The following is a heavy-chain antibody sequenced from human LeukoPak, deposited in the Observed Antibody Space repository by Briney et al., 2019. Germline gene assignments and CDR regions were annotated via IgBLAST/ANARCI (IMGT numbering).Heavy chain of an antibody. J-gene: IGHJ6*02. D-gene: IGHD3-22*01. CDR1: GFTFSSYS. V-gene: IGHV3-21*01. CDR3: AREADYDSSGYYPFDGMDV. Sequence: GGSLRLSCEASGFTFSSYSMNWVRQAPGKGLEWVSSISSSSSYIYYADSVKGRFTISRDNAKNSLYLQMNSLRAEDTAVYYCAREADYDSSGYYPFDGMDVWGQGTTVTVSS. CDR2: ISSSSSYI.